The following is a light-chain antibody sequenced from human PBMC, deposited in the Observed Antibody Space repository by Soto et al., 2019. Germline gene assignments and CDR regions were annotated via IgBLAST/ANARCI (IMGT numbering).Light chain of an antibody. CDR1: QDIRNY. J-gene: IGKJ4*01. V-gene: IGKV1-9*01. CDR3: QQLRSYPST. Sequence: IQLTQSPSSLSASFGDRVTVTCGASQDIRNYLAWYQQKPGKAPKLLICDASTLYSGVPSRFSGSGYGTDFNLTISGLQTEDFAAYYCQQLRSYPSTFGGGTKVDIK. CDR2: DAS.